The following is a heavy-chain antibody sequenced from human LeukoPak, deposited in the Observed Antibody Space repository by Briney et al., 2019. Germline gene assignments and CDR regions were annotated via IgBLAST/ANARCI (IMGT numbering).Heavy chain of an antibody. D-gene: IGHD3-22*01. CDR1: GGSISSYY. CDR3: ARVAVGYSSGYYFPFDY. J-gene: IGHJ4*02. CDR2: IYYSGST. V-gene: IGHV4-59*01. Sequence: SETLSLTCTVSGGSISSYYWSWIRQPPGKGLEWIGYIYYSGSTNYNPSLKSRVTISVDTSKNQSSLKLSSVTAADTAAYYCARVAVGYSSGYYFPFDYWGQGTLVTVSS.